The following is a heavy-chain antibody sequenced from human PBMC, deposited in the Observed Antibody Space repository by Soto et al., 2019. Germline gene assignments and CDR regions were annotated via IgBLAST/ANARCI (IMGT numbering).Heavy chain of an antibody. V-gene: IGHV1-46*01. CDR1: GYTFTSYY. J-gene: IGHJ4*02. Sequence: QVQLVQSGAEVKKSGASVKVSCKASGYTFTSYYMHWVRQAPGQGLEGMGIINPSGGTTRFAQKFQGRVTLTRDTSTNTVYMELSSLRSDDTAVYYCARDRCDTTSCYECDYWGQGTLVTVSS. CDR3: ARDRCDTTSCYECDY. CDR2: INPSGGTT. D-gene: IGHD2-2*01.